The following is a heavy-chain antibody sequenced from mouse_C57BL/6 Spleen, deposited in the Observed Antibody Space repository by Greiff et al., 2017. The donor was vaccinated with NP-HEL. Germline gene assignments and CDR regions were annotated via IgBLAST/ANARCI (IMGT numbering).Heavy chain of an antibody. Sequence: VQRVESGPELVKPGASVKISCKASGYSFTSYYIHWVKQRPGQGLEWIGWIYPGSGNTKYNEKFKGKATLTADTSSSTAYMQLSSLTSEDSAVYYCASEDYDYAMDYWGQGTSVTVSS. D-gene: IGHD2-4*01. CDR1: GYSFTSYY. CDR3: ASEDYDYAMDY. V-gene: IGHV1-66*01. CDR2: IYPGSGNT. J-gene: IGHJ4*01.